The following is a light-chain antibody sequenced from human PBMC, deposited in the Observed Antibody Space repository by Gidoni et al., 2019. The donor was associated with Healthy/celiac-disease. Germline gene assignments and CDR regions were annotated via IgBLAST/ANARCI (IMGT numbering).Light chain of an antibody. CDR2: LGS. J-gene: IGKJ4*01. CDR1: QSLLHSNGYNY. CDR3: MHAQLQTPLT. Sequence: DSVMTQSPLSLPVTPGEPASISCRSSQSLLHSNGYNYLDWYLQKPGQSPQLLIYLGSNRASGVPDRFSGSGSGTDFTLKISRVEAEDVGVYYCMHAQLQTPLTFGGGTKVEIK. V-gene: IGKV2-28*01.